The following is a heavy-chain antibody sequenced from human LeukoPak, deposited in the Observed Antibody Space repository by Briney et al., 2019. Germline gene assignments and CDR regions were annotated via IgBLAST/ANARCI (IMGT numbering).Heavy chain of an antibody. Sequence: PGGSLRLSCAASEFTFSNYAMTWVRQAPGKGPEGVSTITSGGSIFYADSVKGRFAFSRDNSKNTLYLQMNSLRVEDTAVYYCAKRPDYSTTWYYFDSWGQGTLVTVSS. J-gene: IGHJ4*02. D-gene: IGHD6-13*01. CDR3: AKRPDYSTTWYYFDS. V-gene: IGHV3-23*01. CDR2: ITSGGSI. CDR1: EFTFSNYA.